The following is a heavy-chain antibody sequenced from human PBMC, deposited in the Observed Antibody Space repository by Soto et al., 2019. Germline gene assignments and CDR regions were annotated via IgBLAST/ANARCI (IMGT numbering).Heavy chain of an antibody. D-gene: IGHD3-22*01. CDR2: IIPIFGTA. V-gene: IGHV1-69*12. Sequence: QVQLVQSGAEVKKPGSSVKVSCKASGGTFSSYAISWVRQAPGQGLEWMGGIIPIFGTANYAQKIQGRVTITADESTSTAYMELSSLRSEDTAVYYCARHRITMIVVVITASGPFDYWGQGTLVTVSS. CDR3: ARHRITMIVVVITASGPFDY. CDR1: GGTFSSYA. J-gene: IGHJ4*02.